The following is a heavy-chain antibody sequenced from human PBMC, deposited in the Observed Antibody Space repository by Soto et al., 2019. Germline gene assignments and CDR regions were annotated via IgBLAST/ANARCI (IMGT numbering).Heavy chain of an antibody. CDR1: GGSISSSNW. J-gene: IGHJ6*02. D-gene: IGHD3-10*02. CDR3: ASVRGGYYYAMDV. CDR2: IYHSGST. V-gene: IGHV4-4*02. Sequence: QVQLQESGPGLVKPSGTLSLTCAVSGGSISSSNWWSWVRQPPGKGLEWIGEIYHSGSTNYNPSLKSRVTISVDQSKTQFPLKLSYVSAADTAVYYCASVRGGYYYAMDVWGQGTTVTVSS.